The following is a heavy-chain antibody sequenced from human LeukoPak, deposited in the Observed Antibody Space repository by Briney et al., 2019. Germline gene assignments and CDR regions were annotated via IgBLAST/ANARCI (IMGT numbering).Heavy chain of an antibody. J-gene: IGHJ4*02. CDR1: GYFISSGYY. Sequence: PSETLSLTCGVSGYFISSGYYWGWIRQSAGKGLEWIGSIFHSGKTYYNLSLKSRVTISVDTSKNQFSLKLSSVTAADTAVYYCARGDIPDFWGQGTLVTVSS. D-gene: IGHD2-21*01. CDR2: IFHSGKT. V-gene: IGHV4-38-2*01. CDR3: ARGDIPDF.